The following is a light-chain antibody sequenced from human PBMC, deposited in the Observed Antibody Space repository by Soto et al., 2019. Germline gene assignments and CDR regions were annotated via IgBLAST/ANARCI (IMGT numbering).Light chain of an antibody. CDR2: GAS. J-gene: IGKJ5*01. CDR1: ETIRNNY. CDR3: QQYTSSLNT. Sequence: QSPGTLSLSPGEGATLSCRASETIRNNYLAWYQQKPGQAPRLLIYGASVRATGVPDRFSGSGSGTDFTLTISRLEPEDFAVYYCQQYTSSLNTFGQGTRLVIK. V-gene: IGKV3-20*01.